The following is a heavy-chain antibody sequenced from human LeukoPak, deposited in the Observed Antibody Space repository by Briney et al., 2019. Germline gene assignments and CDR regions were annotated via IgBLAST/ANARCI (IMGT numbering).Heavy chain of an antibody. D-gene: IGHD2-21*01. CDR3: ARGWWWTNNWFDP. Sequence: PSETLSLTCAVSGGSISSSNWWSWVRQPPGKGLEWIGSIYYSGSTYYNPSLKSRVTISVDTSKNQFSLKLSSVTAADTAVYYCARGWWWTNNWFDPWGQGTLVTVSS. CDR1: GGSISSSNW. V-gene: IGHV4-4*02. CDR2: IYYSGST. J-gene: IGHJ5*02.